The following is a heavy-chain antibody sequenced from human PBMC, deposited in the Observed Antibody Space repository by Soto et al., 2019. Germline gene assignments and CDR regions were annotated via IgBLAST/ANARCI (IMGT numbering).Heavy chain of an antibody. CDR3: AKDRRRALELGYYFDY. V-gene: IGHV3-30*18. CDR1: VFTFSSYG. Sequence: GGSLRLSCAASVFTFSSYGMHWVRQAPGKGLEWVAVISYDESNKYYADSVKGRFTISRDNSKNTLYLQMNSLRAEDTAVYYCAKDRRRALELGYYFDYWGQGTLVTVPQ. CDR2: ISYDESNK. J-gene: IGHJ4*02. D-gene: IGHD1-7*01.